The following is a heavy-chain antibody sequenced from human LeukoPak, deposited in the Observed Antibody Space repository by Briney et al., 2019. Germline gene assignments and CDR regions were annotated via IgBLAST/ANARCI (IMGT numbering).Heavy chain of an antibody. V-gene: IGHV4-61*02. D-gene: IGHD3-22*01. CDR1: GGSISSGSYY. J-gene: IGHJ2*01. CDR2: IYTSGST. Sequence: PSQTLSLTCTVSGGSISSGSYYWSWIRQPAGKGLEWIGRIYTSGSTNYNPSLKSRVTISVDTSKNQFSLKLSSVTAADTAVYYCARTRVDSSGDIYWYFDLWGRGTLVTVSS. CDR3: ARTRVDSSGDIYWYFDL.